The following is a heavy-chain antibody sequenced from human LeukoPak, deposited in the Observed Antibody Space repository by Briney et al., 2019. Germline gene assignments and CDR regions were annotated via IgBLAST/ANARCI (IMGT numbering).Heavy chain of an antibody. CDR3: AKDFVGANGGGY. V-gene: IGHV3-23*01. J-gene: IGHJ4*02. CDR1: GFTFSSYA. Sequence: GGSLRLSCAASGFTFSSYAMSWVRQAPGKGLEWVSAISGSGGSTYYADSVKGRFTIPRDNSKNTLYLQMNSLRAEDTAVYYCAKDFVGANGGGYWGQGTLVTVSS. CDR2: ISGSGGST. D-gene: IGHD1-26*01.